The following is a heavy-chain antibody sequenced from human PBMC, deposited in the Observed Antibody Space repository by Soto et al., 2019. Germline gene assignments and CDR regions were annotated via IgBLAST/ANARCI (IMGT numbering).Heavy chain of an antibody. CDR3: ARGEGDSSGYYPFDY. J-gene: IGHJ4*02. CDR1: GGTFSSYA. D-gene: IGHD3-22*01. CDR2: IIPIFGTA. V-gene: IGHV1-69*13. Sequence: SVKVSCKASGGTFSSYAISWVRQAPGQGLEWMGGIIPIFGTANYAQKLQGRVTITADESTSTAYMELSSLRSEDTAVYYCARGEGDSSGYYPFDYWGQGTLVTVSS.